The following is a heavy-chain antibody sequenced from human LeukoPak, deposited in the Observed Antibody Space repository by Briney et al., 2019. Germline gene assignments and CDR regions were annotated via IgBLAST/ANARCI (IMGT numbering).Heavy chain of an antibody. Sequence: ASVKVSCKASGYIFTDYYMHWVRQAPGQGLEWMGWINPNSGDTNYAQKFQGRATMTRDTSISTAYMELSRLRSDDAAVYYCARAISRSYYDYWGQGTLDAVSS. J-gene: IGHJ4*02. CDR2: INPNSGDT. V-gene: IGHV1-2*02. D-gene: IGHD2-2*01. CDR1: GYIFTDYY. CDR3: ARAISRSYYDY.